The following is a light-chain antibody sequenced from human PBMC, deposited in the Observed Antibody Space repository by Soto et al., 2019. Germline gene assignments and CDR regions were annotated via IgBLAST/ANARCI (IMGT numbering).Light chain of an antibody. CDR3: QQRSNWPRT. Sequence: EVVLTQSPGTLSLSPGARATLSCRAGQFVSSTYLAWCQQRPGQAPRLLIYGAFNRATGIPARFSGSGSGTDFTLTISSLEPEDFAVYYCQQRSNWPRTFGQGTKVDIK. V-gene: IGKV3-11*01. CDR1: QFVSSTY. J-gene: IGKJ1*01. CDR2: GAF.